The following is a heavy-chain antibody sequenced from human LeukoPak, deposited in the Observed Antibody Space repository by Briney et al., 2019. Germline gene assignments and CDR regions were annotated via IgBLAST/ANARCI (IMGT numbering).Heavy chain of an antibody. CDR3: AREVVDTAMVMSAFDI. J-gene: IGHJ3*02. CDR1: GYTFTSYG. CDR2: ISAYNGNT. V-gene: IGHV1-18*04. Sequence: ASVKVSCKASGYTFTSYGISWVRQAPGQGLEWMGWISAYNGNTNYAQKLQGRVTMTTDTSTSTAYMELRSLRSEDTAVYYCAREVVDTAMVMSAFDIWGQGTMVTVSS. D-gene: IGHD5-18*01.